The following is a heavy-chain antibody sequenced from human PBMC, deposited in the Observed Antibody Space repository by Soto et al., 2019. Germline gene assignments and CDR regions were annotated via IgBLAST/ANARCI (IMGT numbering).Heavy chain of an antibody. V-gene: IGHV4-59*01. CDR3: ARGQGSSGYYHYYYYGMDV. Sequence: SETLSLTRTVSGGSISSYYWSWIRQPPGKGLEWIGYIYYSGSTNYNPSLKSRVTISVDTSKNQFSLKLSSVTAADTAVYYCARGQGSSGYYHYYYYGMDVWGQGTTVTVSS. J-gene: IGHJ6*02. D-gene: IGHD3-22*01. CDR2: IYYSGST. CDR1: GGSISSYY.